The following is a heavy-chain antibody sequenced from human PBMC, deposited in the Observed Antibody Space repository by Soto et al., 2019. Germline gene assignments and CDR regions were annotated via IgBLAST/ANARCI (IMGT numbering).Heavy chain of an antibody. D-gene: IGHD3-3*01. J-gene: IGHJ6*02. CDR2: IIPIFGTA. Sequence: ASVKVSCQASGGTFSSYAILLVRQPPGQGLEWMGGIIPIFGTANYAQKFQGRVTITADESTSTAYMELTSLRSEDTAVYYCARPTQRAYDLPGQTNYYYYGMDVWGQGTTVTVSS. CDR3: ARPTQRAYDLPGQTNYYYYGMDV. CDR1: GGTFSSYA. V-gene: IGHV1-69*13.